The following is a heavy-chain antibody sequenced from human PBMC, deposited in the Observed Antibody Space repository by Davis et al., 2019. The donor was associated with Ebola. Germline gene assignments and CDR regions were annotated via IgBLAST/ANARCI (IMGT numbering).Heavy chain of an antibody. CDR1: GFTFSSFG. J-gene: IGHJ4*02. V-gene: IGHV3-30*02. D-gene: IGHD3-3*01. Sequence: GESLKISCAASGFTFSSFGMHWVRQAPGKGLEWVAFIRYDGSDKFFVDSVKGRFMISRDNAKNLLYLQMNSLRAEDTAVYYCARPENYDFWSGVDYWGQGTLVTVSS. CDR3: ARPENYDFWSGVDY. CDR2: IRYDGSDK.